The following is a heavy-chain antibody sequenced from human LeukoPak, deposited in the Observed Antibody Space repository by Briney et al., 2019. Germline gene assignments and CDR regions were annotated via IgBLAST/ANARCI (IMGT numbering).Heavy chain of an antibody. V-gene: IGHV1-18*01. J-gene: IGHJ4*02. D-gene: IGHD5-18*01. CDR3: ARDRSLAPVDTAMVLDY. CDR1: GCTFTSYG. Sequence: GASVKVSCKASGCTFTSYGISWVRQAPGQGLEWMGWISAYNGNTNYAQKLQGRVTMTTDTSTSTAYMELRSLRSDDTAVYYCARDRSLAPVDTAMVLDYWGQGTLVTVSS. CDR2: ISAYNGNT.